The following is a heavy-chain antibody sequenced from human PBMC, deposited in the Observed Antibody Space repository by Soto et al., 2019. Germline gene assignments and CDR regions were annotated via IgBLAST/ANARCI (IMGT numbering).Heavy chain of an antibody. D-gene: IGHD6-13*01. CDR1: GFTFSSYA. CDR2: ISGSGGST. J-gene: IGHJ5*02. Sequence: GGSLRLSCAASGFTFSSYAMSWVRQAPGKGLEWVSAISGSGGSTYYADSVKGRFTISRDNSKNTMYLQMNSLRAEATAVYYCAKGPLAAADDGFWFDPWGQGTLVTVSS. V-gene: IGHV3-23*01. CDR3: AKGPLAAADDGFWFDP.